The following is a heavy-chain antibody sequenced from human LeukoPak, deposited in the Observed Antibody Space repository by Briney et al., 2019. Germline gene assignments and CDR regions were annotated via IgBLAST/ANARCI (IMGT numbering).Heavy chain of an antibody. CDR1: QSIFTIYA. CDR2: IRYDGSHD. D-gene: IGHD2-2*01. CDR3: AKDEVPAAIYTQNPFFS. J-gene: IGHJ5*02. Sequence: GGSLRLSCAASQSIFTIYAMHWVRQAPGKGLEWVAFIRYDGSHDDYADSVKGRFTISRDNSKNTLYLQMNSLRAEDTAVYYCAKDEVPAAIYTQNPFFSWGQGTLVTVSS. V-gene: IGHV3-30*02.